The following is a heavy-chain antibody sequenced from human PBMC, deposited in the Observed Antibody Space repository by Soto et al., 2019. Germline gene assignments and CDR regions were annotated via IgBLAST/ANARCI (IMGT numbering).Heavy chain of an antibody. J-gene: IGHJ6*02. CDR1: GFTFSNFW. V-gene: IGHV3-7*03. D-gene: IGHD6-6*01. CDR3: VIPTRAVRGMGV. Sequence: EVQLVESGGGLAQPGGSLRLSCAASGFTFSNFWMSWARQAPGKGLEWVANIKGAGSVTQDVASVEGRFTISRDNAKYSLYLQMNSLRVEDTALYYCVIPTRAVRGMGVWGQGTPVTVSS. CDR2: IKGAGSVT.